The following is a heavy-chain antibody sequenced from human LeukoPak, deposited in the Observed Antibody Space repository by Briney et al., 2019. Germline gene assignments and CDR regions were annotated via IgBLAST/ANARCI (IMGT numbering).Heavy chain of an antibody. CDR1: GYTLTGYY. CDR3: AKNPYEYYFDY. V-gene: IGHV1-2*02. J-gene: IGHJ4*02. D-gene: IGHD5-12*01. Sequence: ASVKVSCKASGYTLTGYYMHWLQQAPGQGLEWMGWINPNSGDTNYAQKFQGRVTMTRDTSISTAYMELSRLTSDGTAVYYCAKNPYEYYFDYWGQGTLVTVSS. CDR2: INPNSGDT.